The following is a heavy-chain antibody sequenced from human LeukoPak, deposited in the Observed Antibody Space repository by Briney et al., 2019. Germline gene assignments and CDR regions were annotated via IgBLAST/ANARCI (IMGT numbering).Heavy chain of an antibody. D-gene: IGHD4-17*01. CDR1: GYTFTGYY. V-gene: IGHV1-2*02. J-gene: IGHJ3*02. CDR3: ARDGKATVTNDAFDI. CDR2: INPNSGGT. Sequence: ASVKVSCKASGYTFTGYYMHWVRQAPGQGLEWMGWINPNSGGTNYAQKFQGRVTMTRDTSTSTVYMELSSLRSEDTAVYYCARDGKATVTNDAFDIWGQGTMVTVSS.